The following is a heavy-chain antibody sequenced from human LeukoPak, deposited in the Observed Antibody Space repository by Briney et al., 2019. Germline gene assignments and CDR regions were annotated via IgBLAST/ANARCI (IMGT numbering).Heavy chain of an antibody. D-gene: IGHD3-3*01. CDR3: ARAQTYYDFWSGSYYYYYMDV. CDR2: IYHSGST. Sequence: SETLSLTCTVSGYSISSGYYWGWIRQPPGKGLEWIGSIYHSGSTYYNPSLKSRVTISVDTSKNQFSLKLSSVTAADTAMYYCARAQTYYDFWSGSYYYYYMDVWGKGTTVTVSS. CDR1: GYSISSGYY. J-gene: IGHJ6*03. V-gene: IGHV4-38-2*02.